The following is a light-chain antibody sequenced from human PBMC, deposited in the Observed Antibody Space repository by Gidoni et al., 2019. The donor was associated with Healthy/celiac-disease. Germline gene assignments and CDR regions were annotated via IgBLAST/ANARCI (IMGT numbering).Light chain of an antibody. J-gene: IGKJ2*01. CDR2: GAS. CDR3: QQYGSSSLYT. CDR1: QSVSSSY. V-gene: IGKV3-20*01. Sequence: EIVLTQSPGTLSLSPGDRATLSCRASQSVSSSYLAWYQQKPGQAPRLLIYGASSRATGIPDRFSGSGSGTDFTLTISRLEPEDFAVYYCQQYGSSSLYTFGQGTKLEIK.